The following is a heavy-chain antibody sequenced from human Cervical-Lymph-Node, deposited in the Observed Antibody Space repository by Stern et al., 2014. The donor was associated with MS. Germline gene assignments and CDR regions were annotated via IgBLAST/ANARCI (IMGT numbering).Heavy chain of an antibody. D-gene: IGHD1-26*01. CDR1: PFTFSDYY. J-gene: IGHJ3*02. V-gene: IGHV3-11*01. CDR3: ARVGAGDAFDI. Sequence: VQLVESGGGLVKPGGSLRLSCAASPFTFSDYYMSWIRQAPGKGLECVSYISTSGSTRQYADSVKGRFTISRDNAKNSLFLQMSSLSAEDTAVYYCARVGAGDAFDIWGHGTMVTVSS. CDR2: ISTSGSTR.